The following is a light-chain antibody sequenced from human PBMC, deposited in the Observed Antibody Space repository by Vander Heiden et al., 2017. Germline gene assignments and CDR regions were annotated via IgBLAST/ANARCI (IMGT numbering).Light chain of an antibody. CDR3: QHSYSTIT. J-gene: IGKJ3*01. Sequence: DIQMTQSPSSLSASLGDRVTIPCRASQSISSYLNWYQQKPGKAPKLLIYAASSLQSGVPSRFSGSGSGTDFTITISSLQHEDFATYYLQHSYSTITFGPGTKVDIK. CDR2: AAS. V-gene: IGKV1-39*01. CDR1: QSISSY.